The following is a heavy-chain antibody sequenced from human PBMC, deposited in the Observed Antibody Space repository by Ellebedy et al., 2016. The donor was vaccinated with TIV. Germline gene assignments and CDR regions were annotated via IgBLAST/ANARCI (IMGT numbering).Heavy chain of an antibody. CDR3: AKELHVDSAY. V-gene: IGHV3-30*18. CDR1: GFTFSSFG. Sequence: GESLKISRAASGFTFSSFGMHWVRQAPGKGLEWVAAISYDGNNKYYGDSVKGRFTISRDNSKNTLSLQMNSLRGDDTAVYYCAKELHVDSAYWGQGTLVTVSS. D-gene: IGHD5-18*01. J-gene: IGHJ4*02. CDR2: ISYDGNNK.